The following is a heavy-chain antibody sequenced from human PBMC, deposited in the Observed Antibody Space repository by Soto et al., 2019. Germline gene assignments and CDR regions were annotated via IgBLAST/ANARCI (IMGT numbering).Heavy chain of an antibody. CDR1: AYSITSAYY. Sequence: SETLSLTCAVSAYSITSAYYWGWIRQSPGRDLEWIGSIYHSGSTNYNPSLKSRVTISVDTSKNQFSLKLSSVTAADTAVYYCARAYCSSTSCYFDFDYWGQGTLVTVSS. D-gene: IGHD2-2*01. V-gene: IGHV4-38-2*01. CDR3: ARAYCSSTSCYFDFDY. CDR2: IYHSGST. J-gene: IGHJ4*02.